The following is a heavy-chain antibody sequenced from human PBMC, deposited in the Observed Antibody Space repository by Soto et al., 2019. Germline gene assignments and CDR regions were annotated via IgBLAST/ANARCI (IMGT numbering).Heavy chain of an antibody. Sequence: EVQVVESGGGLIQPGGSLRLSWEVSGFSVTANYMSWVRQAPGKGLEWVSVIYSGGSTYYVGSVKGRFGISRDTSKNTLYPQMNSLRGEDTAVYYCHGYRYWAQGPLVTVSS. D-gene: IGHD5-12*01. J-gene: IGHJ4*02. CDR1: GFSVTANY. V-gene: IGHV3-53*01. CDR3: HGYRY. CDR2: IYSGGST.